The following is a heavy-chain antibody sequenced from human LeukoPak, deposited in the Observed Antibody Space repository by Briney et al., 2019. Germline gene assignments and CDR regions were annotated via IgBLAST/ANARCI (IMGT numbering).Heavy chain of an antibody. CDR3: AKDQASVTTNFDY. CDR2: ISGSGGST. J-gene: IGHJ4*02. V-gene: IGHV3-23*01. D-gene: IGHD4-17*01. Sequence: GGSLRLSCAASGFIFSSYAMNWFRQAPGKGLECVSGISGSGGSTYYADSVKGRFTISRDNSKNTVYLQINNLRAEDTAIYYCAKDQASVTTNFDYWGQGTLVTVSS. CDR1: GFIFSSYA.